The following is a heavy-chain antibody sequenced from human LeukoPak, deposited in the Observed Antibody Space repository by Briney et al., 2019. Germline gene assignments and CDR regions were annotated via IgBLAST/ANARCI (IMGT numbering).Heavy chain of an antibody. V-gene: IGHV3-72*01. CDR2: IRNKANSHTT. CDR1: GFTFSSYA. J-gene: IGHJ4*02. D-gene: IGHD5-12*01. Sequence: PGGSLRLSCAASGFTFSSYAMSWVRQAPGKGLEWVGRIRNKANSHTTEYAASVKGRFTVSRDDSKNSLYLQMNSLKTEDTAVYYCARGSYSGYGVDYWGQGTLVTVSS. CDR3: ARGSYSGYGVDY.